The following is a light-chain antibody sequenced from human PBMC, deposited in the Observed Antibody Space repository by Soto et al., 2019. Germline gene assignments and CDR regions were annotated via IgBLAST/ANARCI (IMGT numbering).Light chain of an antibody. CDR1: SGDVGSYIH. CDR2: DVD. J-gene: IGLJ1*01. CDR3: CSYAGCYTSSCV. Sequence: QSALTQPRSVSGSPRQSVSISCTGTSGDVGSYIHVSWYQQHPGRAPKLMIYDVDERPSGVPDRFSGSKSGNTASLTISGLQAEDEADFYCCSYAGCYTSSCVFGTGTKVTVL. V-gene: IGLV2-11*01.